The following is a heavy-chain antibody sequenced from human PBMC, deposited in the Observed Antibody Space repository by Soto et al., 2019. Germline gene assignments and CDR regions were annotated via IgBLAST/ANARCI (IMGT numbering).Heavy chain of an antibody. Sequence: SVKVSCKASGGTFSSYAISWLRQSPGQGLEWMGGIIPIFGTANYAQKFQGRVTITADESTSTAYMELSSLRSEDTAVYYCARDKDIVVVPAAMGYYYYGMDVWGQGTTVTVSS. J-gene: IGHJ6*02. CDR2: IIPIFGTA. CDR3: ARDKDIVVVPAAMGYYYYGMDV. D-gene: IGHD2-2*01. CDR1: GGTFSSYA. V-gene: IGHV1-69*13.